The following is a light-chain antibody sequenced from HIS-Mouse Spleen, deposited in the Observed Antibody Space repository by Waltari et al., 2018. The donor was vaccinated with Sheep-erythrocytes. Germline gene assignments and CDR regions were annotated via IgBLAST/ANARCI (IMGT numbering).Light chain of an antibody. V-gene: IGLV1-44*01. CDR2: SNN. CDR1: RSNLARNT. J-gene: IGLJ2*01. Sequence: QSVLTQPPSASGTPGQRVPISCSGSRSNLARNTVNWYQQLPGTAPKLLIYSNNQRPSGVPDRFSGSKSGTSASLAISGLQSEDEADYYCAAWDDSLNGPVFGGGTKLTVL. CDR3: AAWDDSLNGPV.